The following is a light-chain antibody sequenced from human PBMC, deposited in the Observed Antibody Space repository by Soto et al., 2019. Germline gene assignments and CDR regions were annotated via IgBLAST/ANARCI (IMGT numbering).Light chain of an antibody. CDR3: QAWDDTTGVV. J-gene: IGLJ2*01. Sequence: SYELTQPPSVSVSPGQTASITCSGDKLGDRYACWYQQKPGQSPVLVIYFDTKRPSGIPERFSGSNSGNTATLTISGTQAVDEADYYCQAWDDTTGVVFGGGTKLTVL. CDR2: FDT. V-gene: IGLV3-1*01. CDR1: KLGDRY.